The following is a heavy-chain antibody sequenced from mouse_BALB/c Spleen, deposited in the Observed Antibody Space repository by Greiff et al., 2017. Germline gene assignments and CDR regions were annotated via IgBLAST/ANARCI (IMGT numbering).Heavy chain of an antibody. CDR3: ARSHYYGSSLYYFDY. J-gene: IGHJ2*01. CDR2: IDTSDSYT. D-gene: IGHD1-1*01. CDR1: GYTFTDYW. V-gene: IGHV1-69*01. Sequence: QVQLQQPGAELVMPGASVKMSCKASGYTFTDYWMHWVKQRPGQGLEWIGAIDTSDSYTSYNQKFKGKATLTVDESSSTAYMQLSSLTSEDSAVYYCARSHYYGSSLYYFDYWGQGTTLTVSS.